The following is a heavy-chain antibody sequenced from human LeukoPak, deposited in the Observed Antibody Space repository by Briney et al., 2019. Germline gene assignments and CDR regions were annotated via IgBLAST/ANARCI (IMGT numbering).Heavy chain of an antibody. CDR1: EFTFSSYW. D-gene: IGHD3-10*01. V-gene: IGHV3-74*01. J-gene: IGHJ3*02. Sequence: GGSLRLSCAASEFTFSSYWMHWVRQAPGKGLVWVSRIRSDGSTTYADSVKGRFTISRDNAKNTLYLQMNSLRAEDTAVYYCARAGDYGSGSCAFDMWGQGTMVTVSS. CDR3: ARAGDYGSGSCAFDM. CDR2: IRSDGST.